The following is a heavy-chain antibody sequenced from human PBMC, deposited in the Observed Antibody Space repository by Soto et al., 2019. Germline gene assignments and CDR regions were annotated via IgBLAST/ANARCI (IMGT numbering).Heavy chain of an antibody. V-gene: IGHV4-59*01. CDR3: AREFFGAGNWFDP. J-gene: IGHJ5*02. CDR1: GGSISSYY. Sequence: PSEPLSLTCTVSGGSISSYYWSWIRQPPGKGLEWIGYIYYSGSTNYNPSLKSRVTISVDTSKNQFSLKLSSVTAAATAVYYCAREFFGAGNWFDPWGQGTLVTVSS. CDR2: IYYSGST. D-gene: IGHD3-3*01.